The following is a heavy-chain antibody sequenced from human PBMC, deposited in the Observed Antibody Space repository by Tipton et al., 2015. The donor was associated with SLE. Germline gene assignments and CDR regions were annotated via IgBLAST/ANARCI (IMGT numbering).Heavy chain of an antibody. CDR2: ISGSGGST. CDR1: GFTFSRYG. Sequence: VQLVQSGGGVVQPGRSLRVSCAASGFTFSRYGMHWVRQAPGKGLEWVSAISGSGGSTYYADSVKGRFTISRDNSKNTLYLQMNSLRAEGTAVYYCAKASDDILTGKDYWGQGTLVTVSS. CDR3: AKASDDILTGKDY. D-gene: IGHD3-9*01. J-gene: IGHJ4*02. V-gene: IGHV3-23*04.